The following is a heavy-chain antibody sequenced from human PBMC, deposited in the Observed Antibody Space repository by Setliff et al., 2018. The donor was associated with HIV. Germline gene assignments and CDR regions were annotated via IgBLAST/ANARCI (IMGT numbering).Heavy chain of an antibody. CDR2: IFYTGSTY. CDR3: ARSPAAEGF. CDR1: GGSISSHY. D-gene: IGHD6-13*01. Sequence: PSETLSLTCTVSGGSISSHYWSWIRQPPGKGLEWIGSIFYTGSTYYYNPSLKSRVTISVDASNNQFSLKLSSVTATDTAVYYCARSPAAEGFWGQGTLVTV. J-gene: IGHJ4*02. V-gene: IGHV4-59*05.